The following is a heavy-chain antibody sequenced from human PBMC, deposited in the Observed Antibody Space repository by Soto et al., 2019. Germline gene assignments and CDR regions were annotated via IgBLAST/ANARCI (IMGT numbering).Heavy chain of an antibody. CDR1: GGSISSSSYH. J-gene: IGHJ4*02. D-gene: IGHD5-12*01. V-gene: IGHV4-39*01. CDR3: SRTLYLHIVATRF. CDR2: MFYGGST. Sequence: SETLSLTCTVSGGSISSSSYHWGWIRQPPGKGFEWIGSMFYGGSTYYNPSLKSRVTISVDTSKSQFSLKLSSVTAADTAVYYCSRTLYLHIVATRFWGQGTLVTVSS.